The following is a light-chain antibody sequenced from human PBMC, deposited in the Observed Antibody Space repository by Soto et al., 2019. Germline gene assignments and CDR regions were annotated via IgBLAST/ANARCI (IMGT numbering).Light chain of an antibody. CDR3: SSYTSSLYV. V-gene: IGLV2-14*01. J-gene: IGLJ1*01. Sequence: QSALTQPASVSGSPGQSITISCTGTSSDVGGYNYVSWYQQHPGKAPKLMIHDASNRPSGVSNRFSGSKSGNTASLAISGLQAEDEADYYCSSYTSSLYVFGTGTKVTVL. CDR2: DAS. CDR1: SSDVGGYNY.